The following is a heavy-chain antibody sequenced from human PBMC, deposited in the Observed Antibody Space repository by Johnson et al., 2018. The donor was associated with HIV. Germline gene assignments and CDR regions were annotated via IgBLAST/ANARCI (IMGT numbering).Heavy chain of an antibody. V-gene: IGHV3-30*02. J-gene: IGHJ3*02. Sequence: MLLVESGGGVVQPGRSLRLSCAASGFTFSSYGMHWVRQAPGKGLEWVAFIRYDGSNKYYADSVKGRFTIARDNSKNTLYLQMNSLRAEDTAVYFCARVGSAKDAFDIWGQGTMVTVSS. CDR2: IRYDGSNK. D-gene: IGHD3-10*01. CDR3: ARVGSAKDAFDI. CDR1: GFTFSSYG.